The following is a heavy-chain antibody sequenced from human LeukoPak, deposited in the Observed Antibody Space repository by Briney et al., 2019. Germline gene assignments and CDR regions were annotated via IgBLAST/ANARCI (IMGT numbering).Heavy chain of an antibody. CDR3: ARDFPSGVGYSYGPSYYYYGMDV. CDR2: ISAYNGNT. Sequence: ASVKVSCKASGYTFTSYGISWARQAPGQGLEWMGWISAYNGNTNYAQKLQGRITMTTHTPTSTAYMELRSLRSDDTAVYYCARDFPSGVGYSYGPSYYYYGMDVWGQGTTVTVSS. D-gene: IGHD5-18*01. J-gene: IGHJ6*02. V-gene: IGHV1-18*01. CDR1: GYTFTSYG.